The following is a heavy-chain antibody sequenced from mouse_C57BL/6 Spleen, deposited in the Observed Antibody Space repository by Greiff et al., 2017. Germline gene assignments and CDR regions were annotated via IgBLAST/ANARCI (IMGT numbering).Heavy chain of an antibody. CDR1: GYTFTDYN. V-gene: IGHV1-22*01. CDR2: INPNNGGT. J-gene: IGHJ2*01. D-gene: IGHD3-2*02. CDR3: ARGGQLRPYYCDY. Sequence: EVQLQQSGPELVKPGASVKMSCKASGYTFTDYNMHWVKQSHGKSLEWIGYINPNNGGTSYNQKFKGKATFTVNKSSSTAYMGLRSLTSEDSAVDYCARGGQLRPYYCDYWGQGTTLTVSS.